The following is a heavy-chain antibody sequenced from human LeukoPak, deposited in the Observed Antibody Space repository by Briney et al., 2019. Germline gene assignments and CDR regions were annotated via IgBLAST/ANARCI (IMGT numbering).Heavy chain of an antibody. J-gene: IGHJ4*02. CDR2: IWYDGSQR. Sequence: GRSLRLSCAASGFTFSSYGMHWVRQAPGKGLEWVAVIWYDGSQRYYADSVKGRFTISRDNSKNTLYLQMDSLRADDTAVYYCGREGSSRTIDYWGQGTLVTVSS. CDR1: GFTFSSYG. CDR3: GREGSSRTIDY. D-gene: IGHD1/OR15-1a*01. V-gene: IGHV3-33*01.